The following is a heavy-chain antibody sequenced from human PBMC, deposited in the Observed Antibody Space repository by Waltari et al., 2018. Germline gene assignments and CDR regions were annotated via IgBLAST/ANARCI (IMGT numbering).Heavy chain of an antibody. V-gene: IGHV3-9*01. J-gene: IGHJ4*02. D-gene: IGHD1-26*01. CDR1: GFTFDDYA. Sequence: EVQLVESGGDLVQPGRSLRLSCAASGFTFDDYAMHWVRQAPGKGLEWVSGISGNSGSIGYADSVKGRFTISRDNAKNSLYLQMHSLRAEDTALYYCAKDSSGSYWAFFDYWGQGTLVTVSS. CDR3: AKDSSGSYWAFFDY. CDR2: ISGNSGSI.